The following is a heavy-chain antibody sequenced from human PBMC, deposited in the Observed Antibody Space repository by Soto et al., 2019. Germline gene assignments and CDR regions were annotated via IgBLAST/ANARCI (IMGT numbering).Heavy chain of an antibody. CDR2: ISSSSSMT. Sequence: GGSLRLSCVASGFTFTDYYMTWIRQAPGKGPEWVSYISSSSSMTYYGDSVRGRFTVSRDNAKNSLYLEMTDLRVEDTAVYYCARDSGKTPDHWGQGTLVTVSS. CDR1: GFTFTDYY. CDR3: ARDSGKTPDH. J-gene: IGHJ4*02. V-gene: IGHV3-11*01.